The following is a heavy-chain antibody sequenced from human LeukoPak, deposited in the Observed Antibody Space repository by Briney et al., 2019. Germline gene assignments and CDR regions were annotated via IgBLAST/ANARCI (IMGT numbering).Heavy chain of an antibody. CDR1: GFTFSTYS. J-gene: IGHJ4*02. CDR2: ISSSSGYI. Sequence: PGGSLRLFCAAFGFTFSTYSMNWVRQAPGKGLEWVSSISSSSGYIFYADSVKGRFTISRDNPKNLLYLEMKSLRAEDTAVYYCARDLRGGSVFDYWGQGTLVTVSS. D-gene: IGHD3-10*01. CDR3: ARDLRGGSVFDY. V-gene: IGHV3-21*01.